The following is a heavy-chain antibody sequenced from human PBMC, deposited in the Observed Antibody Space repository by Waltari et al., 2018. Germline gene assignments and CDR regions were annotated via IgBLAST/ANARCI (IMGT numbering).Heavy chain of an antibody. Sequence: QVQLVQSGAEVKKPGSSVKVSCKASGGTFGSYAISWVRQAPGQGLEWMGGVTPMFGRTNYPQKFQDRVKITADESTSIAYMELRGLRFEDTAVYFCARGGGRGGSFSFHMDVWGKGTTVTISS. CDR2: VTPMFGRT. J-gene: IGHJ6*03. CDR1: GGTFGSYA. V-gene: IGHV1-69*12. D-gene: IGHD3-10*01. CDR3: ARGGGRGGSFSFHMDV.